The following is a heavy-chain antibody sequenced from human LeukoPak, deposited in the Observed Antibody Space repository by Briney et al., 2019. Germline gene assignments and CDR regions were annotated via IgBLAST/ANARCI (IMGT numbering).Heavy chain of an antibody. D-gene: IGHD3-22*01. J-gene: IGHJ4*02. CDR1: GYTFTSYY. V-gene: IGHV1-46*01. Sequence: ASVKVSCKASGYTFTSYYMHWVRQAPGQGLEWMGIINPSGGSTSYAQKFQGRVTMTRDTSTSTVYMELSSLRSEDTAVYYCARVENYYDSSGYYLQFDYWGQGTLVTVSS. CDR3: ARVENYYDSSGYYLQFDY. CDR2: INPSGGST.